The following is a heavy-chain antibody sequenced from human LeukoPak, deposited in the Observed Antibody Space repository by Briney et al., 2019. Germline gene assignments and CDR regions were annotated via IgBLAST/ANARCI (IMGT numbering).Heavy chain of an antibody. J-gene: IGHJ4*02. CDR2: ISADNHNT. V-gene: IGHV1-18*01. CDR1: GYTLTELS. CDR3: ARDRRGYSAYDGEGFDY. Sequence: ASVKVSCKVSGYTLTELSMHWVRQAPGQGLEWMGWISADNHNTKYAQKFQDRVTMTDDRSTSTVYMELRSLRSDDTAVYYCARDRRGYSAYDGEGFDYWGQGTLVTVSS. D-gene: IGHD5-12*01.